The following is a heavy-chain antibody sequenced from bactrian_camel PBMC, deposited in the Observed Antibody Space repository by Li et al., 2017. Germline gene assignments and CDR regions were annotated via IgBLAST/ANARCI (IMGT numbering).Heavy chain of an antibody. CDR2: IAIDGST. V-gene: IGHV3S53*01. J-gene: IGHJ4*01. D-gene: IGHD1*01. CDR1: AFSFVDSY. CDR3: VGDAWTW. Sequence: QLVESGGGSVQSGGSLRLSCTASAFSFVDSYMAWYRQTSGNACELVASIAIDGSTRYWKSVQGRVTISRDNARNTVYLQMDNLNSDDTALYYCVGDAWTWWGQGTQVTVS.